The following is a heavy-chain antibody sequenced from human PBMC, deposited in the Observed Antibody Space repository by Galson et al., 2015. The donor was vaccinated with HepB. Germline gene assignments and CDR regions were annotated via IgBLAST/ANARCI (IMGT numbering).Heavy chain of an antibody. J-gene: IGHJ4*02. CDR2: ISYDGSNN. CDR3: AKDPYLYSALAGTMAGFDY. V-gene: IGHV3-30*18. Sequence: SLRLSCEASGFTFSNYGMHWVRQAPGNGLEWVAVISYDGSNNYYADSVKGRFTICRDNSKNTLYLQMNSLRAEDTALYYCAKDPYLYSALAGTMAGFDYWGQGTLVTVSS. CDR1: GFTFSNYG. D-gene: IGHD6-19*01.